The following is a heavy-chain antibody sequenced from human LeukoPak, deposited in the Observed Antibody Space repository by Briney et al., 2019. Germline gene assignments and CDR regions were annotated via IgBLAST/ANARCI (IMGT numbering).Heavy chain of an antibody. J-gene: IGHJ6*04. D-gene: IGHD6-19*01. Sequence: GGSLRLSCAASGFTFSSYEMNWVRQAPGKGLEWASYISSSGSTIYYADSVKGRFTISRDNAKNSLYLQMNSLRAEDTAVYYCARDRLTSSYYYGMDVWGKGTTVTVSS. V-gene: IGHV3-48*03. CDR3: ARDRLTSSYYYGMDV. CDR2: ISSSGSTI. CDR1: GFTFSSYE.